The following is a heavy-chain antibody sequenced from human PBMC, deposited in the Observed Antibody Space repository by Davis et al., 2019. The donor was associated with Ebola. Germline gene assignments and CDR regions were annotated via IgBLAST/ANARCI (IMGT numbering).Heavy chain of an antibody. CDR1: GYTFTSYG. CDR2: IIPIFGTA. V-gene: IGHV1-69*13. Sequence: SVKVSCKASGYTFTSYGISWVRQAPGQGLEWMGGIIPIFGTANYAQKFQGRVTITADESTSTAYMELSSLRSEDTAVYYCARESNAGTGGNYWGQGTLVTVSS. J-gene: IGHJ4*02. D-gene: IGHD6-13*01. CDR3: ARESNAGTGGNY.